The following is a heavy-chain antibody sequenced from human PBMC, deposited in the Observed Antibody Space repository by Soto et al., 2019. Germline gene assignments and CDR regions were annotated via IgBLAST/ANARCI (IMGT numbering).Heavy chain of an antibody. D-gene: IGHD5-18*01. V-gene: IGHV3-33*01. CDR3: ARDHHTAMVHDV. J-gene: IGHJ6*02. CDR1: GFTFSSYG. CDR2: IWYDGSNK. Sequence: QVQLVESGGGVVQPGRSLRLSCAASGFTFSSYGMHWVRQAPGQGLEWVAVIWYDGSNKYYTDSVKGRFTISRDNSKSTLYLQMNSLRAEDSAVYYGARDHHTAMVHDVWGQGTTVTVSS.